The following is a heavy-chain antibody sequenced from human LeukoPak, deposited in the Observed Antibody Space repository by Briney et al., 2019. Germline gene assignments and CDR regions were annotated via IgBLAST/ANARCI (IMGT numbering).Heavy chain of an antibody. V-gene: IGHV4-4*02. J-gene: IGHJ5*02. CDR2: IYHSGST. D-gene: IGHD6-13*01. CDR3: ARDPFSSSWTNWFDP. CDR1: GGSISSSNW. Sequence: PSGTLSLTCAVSGGSISSSNWWSWVRQPPGKGLEWIGEIYHSGSTNYNPSLKSRVTISVDTSKNQFSLKLSSVTAADTAVYFCARDPFSSSWTNWFDPWGQGTLVTVSS.